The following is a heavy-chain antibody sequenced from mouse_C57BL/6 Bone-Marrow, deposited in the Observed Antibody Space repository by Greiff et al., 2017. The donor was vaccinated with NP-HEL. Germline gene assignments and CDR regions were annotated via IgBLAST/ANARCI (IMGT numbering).Heavy chain of an antibody. CDR1: GFTFSDYY. Sequence: EVKLVESGGGLVQPGGSLKLSCAASGFTFSDYYMYWVRQTPEKRLEWVAYISNGGGSTYYPDTVKGRFTISRDNAKNTLYLQMSRLKSEDTAMYYCARRANWDDWYFDVWGTGTTVTVSS. V-gene: IGHV5-12*01. D-gene: IGHD4-1*01. CDR2: ISNGGGST. CDR3: ARRANWDDWYFDV. J-gene: IGHJ1*03.